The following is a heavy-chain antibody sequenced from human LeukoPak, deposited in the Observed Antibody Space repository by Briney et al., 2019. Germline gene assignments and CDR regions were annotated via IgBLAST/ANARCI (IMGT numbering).Heavy chain of an antibody. CDR2: ISSSSSYI. Sequence: GGSLRLSCAASGFTFSSYSMNWVRQAPGKGLEWVSSISSSSSYIYYADSVKGRFTISRDNAKNSLYLQMNSLRAEDTAAYYCARDQSSSPRYYYYYYMDVWGKGTTVTVSS. CDR3: ARDQSSSPRYYYYYYMDV. V-gene: IGHV3-21*01. D-gene: IGHD6-6*01. J-gene: IGHJ6*03. CDR1: GFTFSSYS.